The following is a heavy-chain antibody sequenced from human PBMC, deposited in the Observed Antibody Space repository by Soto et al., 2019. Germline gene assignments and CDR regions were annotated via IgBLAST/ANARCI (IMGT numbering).Heavy chain of an antibody. CDR2: ISFNGNSL. J-gene: IGHJ4*02. Sequence: GGSLRLSCTASGFSFSSYAMHWIRQSPGKGLEWVAVISFNGNSLHYADSVKDRFTISRDNSKSTLYLQMNNMRTEDTAVYYCARTFDTITYYFDYWGQGTLVTVS. V-gene: IGHV3-30-3*01. CDR3: ARTFDTITYYFDY. D-gene: IGHD3-9*01. CDR1: GFSFSSYA.